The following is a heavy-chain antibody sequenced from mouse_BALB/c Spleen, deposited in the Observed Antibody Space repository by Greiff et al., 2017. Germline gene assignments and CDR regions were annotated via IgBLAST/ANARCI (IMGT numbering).Heavy chain of an antibody. CDR1: GFSLTSYG. J-gene: IGHJ3*01. CDR2: IWAGGST. D-gene: IGHD2-14*01. Sequence: QVQLKESGPGPVAPPQSLSITCTVSGFSLTSYGVHWVRQPPGKGLEWLGVIWAGGSTNYNSALMSRLSISKDNSKSQVFLKMNSLQTDDTAMYYCARESFYRYDDLFAYWGQGGLVTV. V-gene: IGHV2-9*02. CDR3: ARESFYRYDDLFAY.